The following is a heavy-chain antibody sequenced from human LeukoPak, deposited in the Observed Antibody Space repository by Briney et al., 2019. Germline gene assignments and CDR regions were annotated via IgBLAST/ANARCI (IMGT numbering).Heavy chain of an antibody. D-gene: IGHD6-13*01. CDR1: GGSISSSSYY. J-gene: IGHJ4*02. V-gene: IGHV4-39*07. CDR2: IYYSGST. CDR3: ARDRWGSSWYAATFDY. Sequence: PSETLSLTCTVSGGSISSSSYYWGWIRQPPGKGLEWIGSIYYSGSTYYNPSLKSRVTISVDTSKNQFSLKLSSVTAADTAVYYCARDRWGSSWYAATFDYWGQGTLVTVSS.